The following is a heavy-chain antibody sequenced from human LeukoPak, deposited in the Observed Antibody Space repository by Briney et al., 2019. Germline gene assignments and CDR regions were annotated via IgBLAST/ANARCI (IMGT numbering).Heavy chain of an antibody. J-gene: IGHJ4*02. CDR2: IYYSGST. CDR1: GGSISSYY. V-gene: IGHV4-59*01. Sequence: SETQSLTCTVSGGSISSYYWSWIRQPPGKGLEWIGYIYYSGSTNYNPSLKSRVTISVDTSKNQFSLKLSSVTAADTAVYYCARVARGTLTFNYWGQGTLVTVSS. CDR3: ARVARGTLTFNY. D-gene: IGHD1-14*01.